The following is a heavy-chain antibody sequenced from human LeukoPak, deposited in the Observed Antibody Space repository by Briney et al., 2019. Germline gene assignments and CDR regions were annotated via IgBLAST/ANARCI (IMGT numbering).Heavy chain of an antibody. CDR1: GFTFSTYW. V-gene: IGHV3-7*05. J-gene: IGHJ4*02. CDR2: IKQDGSAK. Sequence: GGSLRLSCAASGFTFSTYWMSCVRQAPGKGLEWVANIKQDGSAKFYVDSVKGRFTISRDNAKNSLYLQMNSLRAEDTAVYYCARVKSDTAVDDYWGQGTLVTVSS. CDR3: ARVKSDTAVDDY. D-gene: IGHD5-18*01.